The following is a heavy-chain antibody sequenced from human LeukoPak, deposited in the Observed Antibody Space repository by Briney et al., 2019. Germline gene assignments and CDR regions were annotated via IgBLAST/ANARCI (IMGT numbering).Heavy chain of an antibody. Sequence: GASVKVSCKASGYTFTGYYMHWVRQAPGQGLEWMGWINPNSGGTNYAQKFQGRVTMTRDTSISTAYMELSRLRSDDTAVYYCAREGGLLWFGELLRGPTGTNWFDPWGQGTLVTVSS. D-gene: IGHD3-10*01. CDR3: AREGGLLWFGELLRGPTGTNWFDP. J-gene: IGHJ5*02. CDR1: GYTFTGYY. V-gene: IGHV1-2*02. CDR2: INPNSGGT.